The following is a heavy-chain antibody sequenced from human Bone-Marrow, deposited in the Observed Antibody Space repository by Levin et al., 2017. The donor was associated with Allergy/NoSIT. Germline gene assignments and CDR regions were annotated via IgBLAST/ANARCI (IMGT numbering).Heavy chain of an antibody. D-gene: IGHD3-3*01. J-gene: IGHJ4*02. V-gene: IGHV1-18*01. CDR3: ARENAGPSALWSGYRGFDY. Sequence: GESLKISCRASGYTFTFYGISWVRQAPGQGLEWMGWISPYNGDTNYAQKLQGRVTMTTDTSTNIAYMELRSLRSDDTAVYYCARENAGPSALWSGYRGFDYWGQGTLVTVSS. CDR2: ISPYNGDT. CDR1: GYTFTFYG.